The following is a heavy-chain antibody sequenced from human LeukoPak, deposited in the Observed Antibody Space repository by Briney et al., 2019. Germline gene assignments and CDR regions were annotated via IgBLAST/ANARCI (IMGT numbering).Heavy chain of an antibody. CDR3: AKVVVIVVVHGAFDI. Sequence: PGRSLRLSCAASGFTFSSYAMHWVRQAPGKGLEWVAVISYDGSNKYYADSVKGRFTISRDNSKNTLYLQMNSLRAEDTAVYYCAKVVVIVVVHGAFDIWGQGTMVTVSS. CDR1: GFTFSSYA. D-gene: IGHD3-22*01. V-gene: IGHV3-30*04. CDR2: ISYDGSNK. J-gene: IGHJ3*02.